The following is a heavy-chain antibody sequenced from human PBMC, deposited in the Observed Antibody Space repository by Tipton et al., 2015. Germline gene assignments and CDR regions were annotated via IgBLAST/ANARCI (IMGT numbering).Heavy chain of an antibody. J-gene: IGHJ3*02. CDR3: ARDKTFEAFDI. CDR1: RGSVSSGIYY. D-gene: IGHD2/OR15-2a*01. V-gene: IGHV4-61*01. CDR2: VYYDGST. Sequence: TLSLTCTVSRGSVSSGIYYWNWIRQPPGKGLEWIGYVYYDGSTYYNPSLEGRVTLSVDMSKNQFSLKLTSVTAADTAVYYCARDKTFEAFDIWGQGTKVTVSS.